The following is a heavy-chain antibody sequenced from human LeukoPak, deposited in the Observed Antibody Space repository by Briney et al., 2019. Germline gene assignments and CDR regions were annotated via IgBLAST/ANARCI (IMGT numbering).Heavy chain of an antibody. CDR1: GGSIGSRYYY. Sequence: SETLSLTCTVSGGSIGSRYYYWGWIRQPPGKGLECIGYIYYSGSTNYNPSLKSRVTISVDTSKNQFSLKLDSVTAADTAVYYCARVRPNDYSNYFDYWGQGTLVTVSS. D-gene: IGHD4-11*01. CDR3: ARVRPNDYSNYFDY. J-gene: IGHJ4*02. CDR2: IYYSGST. V-gene: IGHV4-61*05.